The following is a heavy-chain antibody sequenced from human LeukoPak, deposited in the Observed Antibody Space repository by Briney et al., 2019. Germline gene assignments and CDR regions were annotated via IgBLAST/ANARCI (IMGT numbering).Heavy chain of an antibody. CDR3: AKDREGSYGLDWYDP. J-gene: IGHJ5*02. V-gene: IGHV3-23*01. D-gene: IGHD2-2*03. CDR1: RFTFSTYA. Sequence: GGSLRLSCAASRFTFSTYAMSWVRQPPGKGLEWVSAISGSDGSTYYADSVKGRFTISRDKSKNTLYLQMNSLRAEDTAVYYCAKDREGSYGLDWYDPWGQGTLVTVSS. CDR2: ISGSDGST.